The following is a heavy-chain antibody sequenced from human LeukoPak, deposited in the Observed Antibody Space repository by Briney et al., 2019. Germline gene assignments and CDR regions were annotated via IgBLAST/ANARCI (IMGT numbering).Heavy chain of an antibody. V-gene: IGHV4-34*01. J-gene: IGHJ4*02. CDR1: GGSLSGYY. D-gene: IGHD4-17*01. CDR3: ARARGDYGRSFDY. CDR2: INHSGST. Sequence: PSETLSLTCAVPGGSLSGYYWTWIRQPPGKGLEWIGEINHSGSTNYNPSLKSRVTISVDTSRKQFFLRLSSVTAADTAMYYCARARGDYGRSFDYWGQGTLVTVSS.